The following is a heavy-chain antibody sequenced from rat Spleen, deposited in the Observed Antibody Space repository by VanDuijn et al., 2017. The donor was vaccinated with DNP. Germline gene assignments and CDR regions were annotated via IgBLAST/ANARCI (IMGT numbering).Heavy chain of an antibody. V-gene: IGHV5S13*01. CDR2: ITNSGGST. Sequence: EVQLVESGGGLVQPGRSLKLSCAASGFTFSNYGMAWVRQAPTKGLEWVASITNSGGSTYYRDSVKGRFTISRDNAYSTLYLQMDSLRSEDTATYYCVRWATVDYYFDYWGQGVMVTVSS. CDR1: GFTFSNYG. CDR3: VRWATVDYYFDY. J-gene: IGHJ2*01. D-gene: IGHD1-1*01.